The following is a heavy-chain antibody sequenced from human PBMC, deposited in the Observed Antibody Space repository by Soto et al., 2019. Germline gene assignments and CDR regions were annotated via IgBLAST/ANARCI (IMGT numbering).Heavy chain of an antibody. CDR3: ALLWTDDSIYP. Sequence: ASVKVSCKASGYTFTSYYTHWVRQAPGQGLEWMGIINPSGGSTSYAQKFQGRVTMTRDTSTSTVYMELSSLRSEDTAVYYCALLWTDDSIYPWGQGTLVTVSS. V-gene: IGHV1-46*01. CDR2: INPSGGST. J-gene: IGHJ5*02. D-gene: IGHD3-22*01. CDR1: GYTFTSYY.